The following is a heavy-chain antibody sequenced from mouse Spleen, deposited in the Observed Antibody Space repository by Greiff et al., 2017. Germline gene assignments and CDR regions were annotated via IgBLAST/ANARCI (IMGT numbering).Heavy chain of an antibody. V-gene: IGHV1-76*01. Sequence: VNVVESGAELVRPGASVKLSCKASGYTFTDYYINWVKQRPGQGLEWIARIYPGSGNTYYNEKFKGKATLTAEKSSSTAYMQLSSLTSEDSAVYFCARYNYGLDYWGQGTTLTVSS. CDR3: ARYNYGLDY. D-gene: IGHD1-1*01. CDR1: GYTFTDYY. CDR2: IYPGSGNT. J-gene: IGHJ2*01.